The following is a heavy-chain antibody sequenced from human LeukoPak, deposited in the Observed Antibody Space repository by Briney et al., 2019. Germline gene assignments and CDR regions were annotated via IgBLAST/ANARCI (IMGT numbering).Heavy chain of an antibody. CDR2: ITGSGGST. J-gene: IGHJ6*02. Sequence: PGGSLRLSCAASGFIFSSYAMNWVRQAPGKGLEWVSGITGSGGSTYYADSVKGRFTISRDNSKNTLYLQMNSLRAEDTAVYYCAKDLMGQWLSPYYYGMDVWGQGTTVTVSS. CDR3: AKDLMGQWLSPYYYGMDV. D-gene: IGHD6-19*01. V-gene: IGHV3-23*01. CDR1: GFIFSSYA.